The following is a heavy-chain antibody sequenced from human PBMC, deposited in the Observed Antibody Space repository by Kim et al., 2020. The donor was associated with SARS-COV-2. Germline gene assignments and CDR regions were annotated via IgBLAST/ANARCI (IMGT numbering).Heavy chain of an antibody. Sequence: GGSLRLSCAASGFSFRSHWMSWVRQAPGKGLEWVANINHDGSQRYFVDSAKGRFTISRDNARDSLYFDMSSLRAEDTAVYYCARYGFNYGCDVWGQGTTVTVSS. J-gene: IGHJ6*02. CDR3: ARYGFNYGCDV. CDR2: INHDGSQR. V-gene: IGHV3-7*01. D-gene: IGHD3-10*01. CDR1: GFSFRSHW.